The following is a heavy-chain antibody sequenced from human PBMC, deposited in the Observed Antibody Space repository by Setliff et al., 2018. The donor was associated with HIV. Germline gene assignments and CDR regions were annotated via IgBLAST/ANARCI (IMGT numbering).Heavy chain of an antibody. V-gene: IGHV1-2*02. CDR3: ARNSSGWYYSNYYYYGMDV. CDR1: GGTFSTYS. D-gene: IGHD6-19*01. J-gene: IGHJ6*02. Sequence: ASVKVSCKGFGGTFSTYSLSWVRQAPGQGLEWMGWINPNSGGTNYAQKFQGRVTMTRDTSISTAYMELSRLRSDDTAVYYCARNSSGWYYSNYYYYGMDVWGQGTTVTVSS. CDR2: INPNSGGT.